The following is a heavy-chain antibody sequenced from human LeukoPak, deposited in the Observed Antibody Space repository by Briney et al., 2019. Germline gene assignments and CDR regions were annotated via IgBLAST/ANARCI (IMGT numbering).Heavy chain of an antibody. CDR2: INHSGRT. V-gene: IGHV4-34*01. J-gene: IGHJ1*01. CDR3: ARQYSSGWYKGYFQY. CDR1: GGSFSGYY. D-gene: IGHD6-19*01. Sequence: PSETLSLTCGVHGGSFSGYYWSWLRQPPGKGLEWLGEINHSGRTNYNPSLKSRVTISVDTSKNQFSLKLSSVTAADTAVYYCARQYSSGWYKGYFQYWGQGTLVTVSS.